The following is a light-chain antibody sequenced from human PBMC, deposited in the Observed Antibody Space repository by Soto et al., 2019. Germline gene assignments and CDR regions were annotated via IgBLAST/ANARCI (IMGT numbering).Light chain of an antibody. CDR2: GAS. CDR1: QSVSRSY. CDR3: QQYGSSPPWT. Sequence: EIVLTQSPGTLSLSPGERATLSCRASQSVSRSYLAWYQQKPGQAPRLLIYGASSRATGIPDRFSGSGSGTAFTLTISRLEPDDFAVYYCQQYGSSPPWTFGQGTKVEIK. V-gene: IGKV3-20*01. J-gene: IGKJ1*01.